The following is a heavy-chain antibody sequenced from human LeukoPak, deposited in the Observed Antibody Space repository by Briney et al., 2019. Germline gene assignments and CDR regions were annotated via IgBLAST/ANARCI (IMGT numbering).Heavy chain of an antibody. CDR3: VPSEGISQFYFDY. CDR2: ISPKSGGT. CDR1: GYTFTGYY. J-gene: IGHJ4*02. V-gene: IGHV1-2*02. D-gene: IGHD3-10*01. Sequence: GASVKVSCKASGYTFTGYYMHWVRQAPGQGLEGMRWISPKSGGTNYAQKFQGRVTMTRDTSISTAHMELSRLRSDDTAVYYCVPSEGISQFYFDYWGQGTLVTVSS.